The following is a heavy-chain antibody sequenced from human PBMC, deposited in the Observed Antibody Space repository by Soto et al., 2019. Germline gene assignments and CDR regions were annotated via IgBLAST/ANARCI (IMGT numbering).Heavy chain of an antibody. CDR3: AKDPQQLIVYFDY. CDR2: INAGNGNT. CDR1: GYTFTSYD. V-gene: IGHV1-3*01. J-gene: IGHJ4*02. D-gene: IGHD6-13*01. Sequence: ASVKVSCKASGYTFTSYDINWVRQATGQRLEWMGWINAGNGNTKYSQKFQGRFTISRDNSKNTLYLQMNSLRAEDTAVYYCAKDPQQLIVYFDYWGQGTQVTVSS.